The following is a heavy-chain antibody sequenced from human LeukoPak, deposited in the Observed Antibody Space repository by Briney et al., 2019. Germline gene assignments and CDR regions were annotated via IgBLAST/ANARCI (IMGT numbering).Heavy chain of an antibody. V-gene: IGHV3-66*01. J-gene: IGHJ4*02. CDR2: IYSGGST. Sequence: GGSLRLSCAASGFTVSSNYMSWVRQAPGKGLEWVSVIYSGGSTYYADSVKGRFTISRDNSKNTLYLQMNSLRAEDTAVYYCARSGRSIAAAGTWVYWGQGTLVTVSS. CDR3: ARSGRSIAAAGTWVY. D-gene: IGHD6-13*01. CDR1: GFTVSSNY.